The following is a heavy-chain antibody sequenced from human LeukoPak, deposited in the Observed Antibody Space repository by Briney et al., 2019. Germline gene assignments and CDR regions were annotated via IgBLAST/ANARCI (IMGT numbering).Heavy chain of an antibody. D-gene: IGHD3-10*01. CDR1: GFTFSSYS. V-gene: IGHV3-21*01. Sequence: MPGGSLRLSCAASGFTFSSYSMNWVRQAPGKGLEWVSSISSSSSYIYYADSVKGRFTISRDNAKNSLYLQMNSLRAEDTAVYYCARYMMVRGVIGAFDIWGQGTMVTVSS. CDR3: ARYMMVRGVIGAFDI. J-gene: IGHJ3*02. CDR2: ISSSSSYI.